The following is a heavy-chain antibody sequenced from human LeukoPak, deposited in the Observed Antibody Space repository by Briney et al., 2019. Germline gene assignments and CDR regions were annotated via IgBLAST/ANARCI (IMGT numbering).Heavy chain of an antibody. CDR1: GFTFSSYS. J-gene: IGHJ4*02. V-gene: IGHV3-48*01. D-gene: IGHD5-12*01. CDR3: AGDIVATIRNFDY. CDR2: ISSSSSTI. Sequence: GSLRLSCAASGFTFSSYSMNWVRQAPGKGLEWVSYISSSSSTIYYADSVKGRFTISRDNAKNSLYLQMNSLRAEDTAVYYCAGDIVATIRNFDYWGQGTLVTVSS.